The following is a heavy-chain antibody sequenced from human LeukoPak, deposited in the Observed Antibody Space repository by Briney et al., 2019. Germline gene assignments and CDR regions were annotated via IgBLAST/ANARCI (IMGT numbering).Heavy chain of an antibody. CDR1: GYTFTGYY. V-gene: IGHV1-2*02. D-gene: IGHD5-12*01. J-gene: IGHJ6*03. CDR2: INPNSGGT. CDR3: ARAVVDIVATNPFRASSSYYMDV. Sequence: ASVKVSCEASGYTFTGYYMYGVRQAPGQGLEWRGWINPNSGGTKYAEELQGRVTMTRDTSISTAYTELRRLRSADTAVYYCARAVVDIVATNPFRASSSYYMDVWGKGTTVTVSS.